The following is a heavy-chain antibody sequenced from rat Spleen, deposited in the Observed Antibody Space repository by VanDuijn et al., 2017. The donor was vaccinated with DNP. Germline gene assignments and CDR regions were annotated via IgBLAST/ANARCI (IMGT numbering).Heavy chain of an antibody. CDR3: AGRPPPTRGPFDY. Sequence: EVQLQESGPGLVKPSQSLSLTCSVTGYSITSSYRWNWIRKFPGNKMEWMGYINSEGSTNYNPYLKSRNSITRDTSTNQFFLQLNTVTTEDTASYYCAGRPPPTRGPFDYWGQGVTVTVSS. V-gene: IGHV3-3*01. J-gene: IGHJ2*01. CDR2: INSEGST. D-gene: IGHD1-4*01. CDR1: GYSITSSYR.